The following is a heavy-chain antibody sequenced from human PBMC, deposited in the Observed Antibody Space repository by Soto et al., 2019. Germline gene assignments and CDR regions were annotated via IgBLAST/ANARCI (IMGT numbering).Heavy chain of an antibody. D-gene: IGHD3-16*01. CDR3: AQSTSLGYDY. Sequence: QITLKESGPTLVKPTQTLTLTCTFSGFSLSTRGVGVGWIRQPPGKALEWLALIYWDDDKRYSPSLKSRLTTTKDPSNNQVVLTMTVKDPVYTATYYWAQSTSLGYDYWGQGTLVTVSS. V-gene: IGHV2-5*02. J-gene: IGHJ4*02. CDR1: GFSLSTRGVG. CDR2: IYWDDDK.